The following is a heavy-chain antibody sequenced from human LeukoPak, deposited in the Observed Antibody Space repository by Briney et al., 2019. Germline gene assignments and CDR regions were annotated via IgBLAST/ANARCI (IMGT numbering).Heavy chain of an antibody. J-gene: IGHJ6*02. CDR2: ISYDGSNK. V-gene: IGHV3-30-3*01. Sequence: GGSLRLSCAASGFTFSSYAMHWVRQAPGKGLEWVAVISYDGSNKYYADSVKGRFTISRDNSKNTLYLQMNSLRAEDTAVYYCAKAADIVVVDYYYYGMDVWGQGTTVTVSS. D-gene: IGHD2-15*01. CDR3: AKAADIVVVDYYYYGMDV. CDR1: GFTFSSYA.